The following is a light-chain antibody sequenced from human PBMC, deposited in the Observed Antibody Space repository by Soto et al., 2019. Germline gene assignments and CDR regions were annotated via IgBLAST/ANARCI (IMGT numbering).Light chain of an antibody. J-gene: IGKJ5*01. CDR3: QQYNSWPPIT. V-gene: IGKV3-15*01. CDR1: QSVRTK. CDR2: GAS. Sequence: EIVMTQSPDTLYVSPGEGATLSCRASQSVRTKLSWYQKKAGKAPRLLIYGASTRATGIPDRFSGSGSGTEFTLTISSLQSEDFAVYYCQQYNSWPPITFGQGTRLEI.